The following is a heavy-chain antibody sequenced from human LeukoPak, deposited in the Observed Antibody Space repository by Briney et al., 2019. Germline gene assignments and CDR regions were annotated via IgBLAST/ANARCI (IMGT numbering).Heavy chain of an antibody. CDR2: IEPTDSYT. Sequence: GESLKISCKGSGYSFTSYWISWVRQMPGKGLEWMGRIEPTDSYTDYSPSFQGHVTISADKSISTAYLQWSSLKASDTAMFYCARQGYYYGSGSYYYFDYWGQGTLITVSS. V-gene: IGHV5-10-1*01. D-gene: IGHD3-10*01. CDR3: ARQGYYYGSGSYYYFDY. CDR1: GYSFTSYW. J-gene: IGHJ4*02.